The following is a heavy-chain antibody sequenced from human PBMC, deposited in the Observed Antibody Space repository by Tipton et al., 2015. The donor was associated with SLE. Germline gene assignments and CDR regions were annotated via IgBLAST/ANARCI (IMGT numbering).Heavy chain of an antibody. CDR3: ARGHWSGQRWFDP. D-gene: IGHD3-3*01. J-gene: IGHJ5*02. CDR2: VYTSGST. CDR1: GGSISSYY. Sequence: TLSLTCTVSGGSISSYYWSWIRQPDGKGLEWIGRVYTSGSTNYNPSLKSRVTMSVDTSKNQFSLKLTSVTVADTAEYYWARGHWSGQRWFDPWGQGTLVTVS. V-gene: IGHV4-4*07.